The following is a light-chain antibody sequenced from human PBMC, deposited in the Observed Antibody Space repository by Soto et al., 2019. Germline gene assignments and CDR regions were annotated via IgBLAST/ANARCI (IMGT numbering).Light chain of an antibody. V-gene: IGKV1-39*01. CDR2: AAT. Sequence: DIQMTQSPPSLSASVGDRVTITCRANQSISSYLNWYQQKPGKAPNLLIYAATSLQSGVPSRFSGSRSGTDFTLTIVSLQPEDFATYYCQQSYSTPFTFGPGTKVDIK. J-gene: IGKJ3*01. CDR1: QSISSY. CDR3: QQSYSTPFT.